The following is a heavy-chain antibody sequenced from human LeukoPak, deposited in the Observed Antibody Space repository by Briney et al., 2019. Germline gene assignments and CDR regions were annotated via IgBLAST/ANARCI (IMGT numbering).Heavy chain of an antibody. D-gene: IGHD3-22*01. CDR3: AKRGVVIRVILVGFHKEAYYFDS. CDR2: ISGSGGTT. J-gene: IGHJ4*02. Sequence: GGSLRLSCAVSGITLSNYGMSWVRQAPGKGLEWVAGISGSGGTTKYADSVKGRFTISRDSPKNTLYLQMDSLRAEDTAVYFCAKRGVVIRVILVGFHKEAYYFDSWGQGALITVSS. V-gene: IGHV3-23*01. CDR1: GITLSNYG.